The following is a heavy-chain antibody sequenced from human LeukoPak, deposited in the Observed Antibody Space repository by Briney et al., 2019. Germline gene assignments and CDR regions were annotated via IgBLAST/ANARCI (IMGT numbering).Heavy chain of an antibody. V-gene: IGHV3-7*01. Sequence: PGGSLRLSCAASGFTFSTYWMSWVRQAPGKGLEWVANIKQDGSEKYYWDSVKGRFTISRDNAKNSLYLQMNSLRADDTAVYFCTREAAAGIDYWGQGTLVTVSS. CDR2: IKQDGSEK. CDR3: TREAAAGIDY. D-gene: IGHD6-13*01. J-gene: IGHJ4*02. CDR1: GFTFSTYW.